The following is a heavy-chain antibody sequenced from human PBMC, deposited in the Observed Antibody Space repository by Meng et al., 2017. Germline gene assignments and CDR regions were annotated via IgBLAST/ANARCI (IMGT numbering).Heavy chain of an antibody. CDR3: ARDYLHHDYYDSSGWGYY. V-gene: IGHV1-24*01. Sequence: ASVKVSCKVSGYTLTELSMHWVRQAPGKGLEWMGGFDPEDGETIYAQKFQGRVTMTEDTSTDTAYMELSSLRSGDTAVYYCARDYLHHDYYDSSGWGYYWGQGTLVTVSS. CDR2: FDPEDGET. D-gene: IGHD3-22*01. J-gene: IGHJ4*02. CDR1: GYTLTELS.